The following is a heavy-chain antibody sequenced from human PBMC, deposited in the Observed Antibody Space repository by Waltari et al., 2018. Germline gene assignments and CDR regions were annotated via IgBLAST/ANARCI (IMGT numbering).Heavy chain of an antibody. D-gene: IGHD1-20*01. Sequence: EVQLLESGGDLVQQGASLSLACAASGIAFSNSAINWVRLAPGTGLEWVSAITVGDDTYYADSVKGRFTISRDTSKDTVHLQMNGLRAEDTAVYYCATPFYNWDDPLHSWGQGTLVTVSS. CDR3: ATPFYNWDDPLHS. CDR1: GIAFSNSA. V-gene: IGHV3-23*01. CDR2: ITVGDDT. J-gene: IGHJ4*02.